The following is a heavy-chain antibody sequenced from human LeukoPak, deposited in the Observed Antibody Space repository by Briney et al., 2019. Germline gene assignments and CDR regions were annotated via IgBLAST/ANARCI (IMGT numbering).Heavy chain of an antibody. CDR3: ARQNYGLFDY. V-gene: IGHV3-48*03. CDR2: ISSSGTTK. D-gene: IGHD3-10*01. CDR1: GFTFSSYE. J-gene: IGHJ4*02. Sequence: GGSLRLSCAASGFTFSSYEMNWVRQGPGKGLEWVSYISSSGTTKYYADSVKGRFTLSRDNAKKSLSLQMNSLRAEDTAIYYCARQNYGLFDYWGQGTLVTVSS.